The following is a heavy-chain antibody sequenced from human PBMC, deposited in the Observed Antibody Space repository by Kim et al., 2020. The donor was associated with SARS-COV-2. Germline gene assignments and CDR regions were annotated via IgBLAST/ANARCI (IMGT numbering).Heavy chain of an antibody. V-gene: IGHV4-39*01. CDR1: GGSISSSSYY. J-gene: IGHJ5*02. D-gene: IGHD5-12*01. CDR2: IYYSGST. CDR3: ARLTYSENFFDP. Sequence: SETLSLTCSVSGGSISSSSYYWGWIRQPPGKELEWIGNIYYSGSTYYSPSLTSRVAMFVDTSKNQFSLNLSSVTAADTAVYYCARLTYSENFFDPWGQGTLVIVSS.